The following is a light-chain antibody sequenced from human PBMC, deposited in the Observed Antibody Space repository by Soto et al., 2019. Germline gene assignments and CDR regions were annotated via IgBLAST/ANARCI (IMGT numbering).Light chain of an antibody. Sequence: DIQMTQSPSTLSASVGDRVTIACRASQSISSWLAWYQRKPGKAPKLLIYAASSLQSGVPSRFSGSGSGTDFTLTISSLQPEDFATYYCQQANSFPLTFGGGTKVDIK. CDR1: QSISSW. CDR3: QQANSFPLT. CDR2: AAS. J-gene: IGKJ4*01. V-gene: IGKV1-12*01.